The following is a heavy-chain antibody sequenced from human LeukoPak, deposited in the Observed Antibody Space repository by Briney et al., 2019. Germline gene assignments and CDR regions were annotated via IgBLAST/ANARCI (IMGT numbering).Heavy chain of an antibody. CDR2: ISYDGSNK. CDR3: ARAEMATIYFDY. D-gene: IGHD5-24*01. J-gene: IGHJ4*02. Sequence: PGRSLRLSCAASGFTFSSYAMHWVRQAPGKGLEWVAVISYDGSNKHYADSVKGRFTISRDNSKNTLYLQMNSLRAEDTAVYYCARAEMATIYFDYWGQGTLVTVSS. CDR1: GFTFSSYA. V-gene: IGHV3-30*04.